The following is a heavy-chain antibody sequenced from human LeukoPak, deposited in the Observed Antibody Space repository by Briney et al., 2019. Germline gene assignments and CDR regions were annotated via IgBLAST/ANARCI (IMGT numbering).Heavy chain of an antibody. V-gene: IGHV4-31*03. CDR1: GGSISSGGYY. CDR3: ARARYDSSGYYRSGEIDY. D-gene: IGHD3-22*01. J-gene: IGHJ4*02. CDR2: IYYSGST. Sequence: SQTLSLTCTVSGGSISSGGYYWSWIRQHPGKGLEWIGYIYYSGSTYYNPSLKSRVTISVDTSKNQFSLKLSSVTAADTAVYYCARARYDSSGYYRSGEIDYWGQGTLVTVSS.